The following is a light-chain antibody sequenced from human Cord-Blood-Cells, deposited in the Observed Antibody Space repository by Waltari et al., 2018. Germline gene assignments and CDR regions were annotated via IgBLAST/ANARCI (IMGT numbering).Light chain of an antibody. CDR2: GAS. V-gene: IGKV3-15*01. CDR3: QQYNNGPLT. Sequence: EIVLTQSPATLSVSPGERATLYCWASQSVSSNLAWYQQKPGQAPRLLIYGASTRATSIPARFSGSGSGTEFTLTISSLQSEDFAVYYCQQYNNGPLTFGGGTKVEIK. CDR1: QSVSSN. J-gene: IGKJ4*01.